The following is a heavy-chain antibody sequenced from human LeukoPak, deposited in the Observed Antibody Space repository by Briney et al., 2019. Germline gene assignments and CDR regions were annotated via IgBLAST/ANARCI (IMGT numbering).Heavy chain of an antibody. J-gene: IGHJ6*02. V-gene: IGHV3-23*01. Sequence: GGSLRLSCAASGFTFSNYAMSWVRQAPGKGLEWVSTIDYSGGSTYYADSVKGRFTISRDNSKNTLYMQMNSLRAEDTAIYYCARVPYSDYGSGRTAFMDVWGQGTTVAVS. D-gene: IGHD3-10*01. CDR1: GFTFSNYA. CDR3: ARVPYSDYGSGRTAFMDV. CDR2: IDYSGGST.